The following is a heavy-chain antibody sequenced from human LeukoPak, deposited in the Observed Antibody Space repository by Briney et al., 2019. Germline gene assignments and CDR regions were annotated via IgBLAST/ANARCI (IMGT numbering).Heavy chain of an antibody. CDR3: AREERGPYYFDY. J-gene: IGHJ4*02. Sequence: ASVKVSCKASGYTFTSYYMHWVRQAPGQGLEWMGIINPSGGSTSYAQKFQGRVTMTRDMSTSTVYMELSSLRSEDTAVYYCAREERGPYYFDYWGQGTLVTVSS. CDR1: GYTFTSYY. D-gene: IGHD1-1*01. CDR2: INPSGGST. V-gene: IGHV1-46*01.